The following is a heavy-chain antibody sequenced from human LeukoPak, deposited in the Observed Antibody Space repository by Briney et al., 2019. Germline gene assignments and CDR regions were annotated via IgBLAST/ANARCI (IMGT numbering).Heavy chain of an antibody. CDR3: ARDKPNSSSFDY. CDR2: IYYSGST. Sequence: SETLSLTCTVSAGSISNYYWSWIRQPPGRGLEWIGYIYYSGSTSYNPSLRSRATISVDTSKNQFSQRLSSVTAADTAVYYCARDKPNSSSFDYWGQGTLVTVSS. D-gene: IGHD6-6*01. V-gene: IGHV4-59*01. J-gene: IGHJ4*02. CDR1: AGSISNYY.